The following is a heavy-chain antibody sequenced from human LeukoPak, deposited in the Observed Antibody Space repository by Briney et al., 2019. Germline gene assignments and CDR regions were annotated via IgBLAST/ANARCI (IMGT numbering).Heavy chain of an antibody. J-gene: IGHJ4*02. CDR1: RFTFSSYA. V-gene: IGHV3-23*01. D-gene: IGHD5-18*01. CDR2: ISGSGGST. CDR3: AKQIKQLWLPFDY. Sequence: GGSLRLSCAASRFTFSSYAMSWVRQAPGKGLEWVSVISGSGGSTYYADSVKGRFTISRDNSKNTLYLQMSSLRAEDTAVYYCAKQIKQLWLPFDYWGQGTLVTVSS.